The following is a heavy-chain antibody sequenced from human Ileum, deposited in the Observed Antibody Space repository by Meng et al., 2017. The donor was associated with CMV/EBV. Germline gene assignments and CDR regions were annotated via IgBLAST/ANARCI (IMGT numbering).Heavy chain of an antibody. CDR2: ISSSSSYI. Sequence: GESLKISCAASGFTFSSSWMHWVRQAPGKGLVWVSSISSSSSYIYYADSVKGRFTISRDNSDNMLYLQMKSLRTDDTAVYYCARGGGGFNSSPFDYWGQGTLVTVSS. CDR1: GFTFSSSW. J-gene: IGHJ4*02. D-gene: IGHD3-16*01. CDR3: ARGGGGFNSSPFDY. V-gene: IGHV3-21*01.